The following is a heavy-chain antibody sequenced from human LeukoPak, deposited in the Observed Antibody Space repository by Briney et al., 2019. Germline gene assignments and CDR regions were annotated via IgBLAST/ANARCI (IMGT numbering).Heavy chain of an antibody. V-gene: IGHV3-7*01. Sequence: GGSLRLSCAASGFTFSSHGMHWVRQAPGRGLEWVANIKEDGSDKQYVDSVQGRFTISRDNAENSLYLQMNSLRAEDTAVYYCVRESGVWVGPGIGRPLDVWGKGTAVTVSS. J-gene: IGHJ6*04. D-gene: IGHD3-16*01. CDR1: GFTFSSHG. CDR2: IKEDGSDK. CDR3: VRESGVWVGPGIGRPLDV.